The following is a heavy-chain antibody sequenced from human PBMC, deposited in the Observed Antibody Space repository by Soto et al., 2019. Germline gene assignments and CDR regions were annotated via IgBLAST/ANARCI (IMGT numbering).Heavy chain of an antibody. CDR1: GYTLNRHY. V-gene: IGHV1-2*04. CDR2: INPNSGGT. Sequence: GSMKGSLKGSGYTLNRHYIHSVRQAPGQGLEWMGWINPNSGGTNYAQKFQGWVTMTRDTSISTAYMELSRLRSDDTAVYYCARGGPPIDYWGQGTLVTVSS. CDR3: ARGGPPIDY. J-gene: IGHJ4*02. D-gene: IGHD3-10*01.